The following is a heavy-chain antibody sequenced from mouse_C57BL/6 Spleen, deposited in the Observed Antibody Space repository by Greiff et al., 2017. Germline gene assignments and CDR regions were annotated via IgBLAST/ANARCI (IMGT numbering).Heavy chain of an antibody. CDR1: GYAFSSSW. D-gene: IGHD2-5*01. J-gene: IGHJ2*01. V-gene: IGHV1-82*01. Sequence: VQLQQSGPELVKPGASVKISCKASGYAFSSSWMNWVKQRPGKGLEWIGRIYPGDGDTNYNGKFKGKATLTADKSSSTAYMQLSSLTSEDSAVYFCAIAYYSNYGYWGQGTTLTVSS. CDR3: AIAYYSNYGY. CDR2: IYPGDGDT.